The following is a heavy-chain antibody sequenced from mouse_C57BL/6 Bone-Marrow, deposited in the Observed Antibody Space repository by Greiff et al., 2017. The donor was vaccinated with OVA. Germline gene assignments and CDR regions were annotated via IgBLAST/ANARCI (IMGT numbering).Heavy chain of an antibody. J-gene: IGHJ3*01. CDR2: IDPETGGT. V-gene: IGHV1-15*01. CDR1: GYTFTDYE. Sequence: QVQLQQSGAELVRPGASVTLSCKASGYTFTDYEMHWVKQTPVHGLEWIGAIDPETGGTAYNQKFKGKAILTADKSSSTAYMELRSLTSEDSAVYYGTRGDYYGSSYWFAYWGQGTLVTVSA. D-gene: IGHD1-1*01. CDR3: TRGDYYGSSYWFAY.